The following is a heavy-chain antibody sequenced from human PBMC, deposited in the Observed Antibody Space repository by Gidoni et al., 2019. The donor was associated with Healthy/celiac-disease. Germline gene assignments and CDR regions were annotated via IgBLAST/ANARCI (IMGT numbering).Heavy chain of an antibody. CDR3: AREYTAMVGVYFDY. CDR1: GGSISSSNW. CDR2: IYHSGST. J-gene: IGHJ4*02. V-gene: IGHV4-4*02. Sequence: QVPLQESGPGLVKPSGTLSPTCSVPGGSISSSNWWGWVRQPPGKGLEWFGEIYHSGSTNYNPSLKSRVTISVDKSKNQFSLKLSSVTAADTAVYYCAREYTAMVGVYFDYWGQGTLVTVSS. D-gene: IGHD5-18*01.